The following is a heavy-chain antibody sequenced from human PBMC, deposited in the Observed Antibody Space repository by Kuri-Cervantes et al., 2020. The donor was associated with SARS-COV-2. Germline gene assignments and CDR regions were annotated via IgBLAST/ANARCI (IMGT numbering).Heavy chain of an antibody. CDR1: GYTFSSNA. Sequence: ASVKVSCKASGYTFSSNAIHWVRQAPGQRLEWMGWIDADDTKYSQRFQGRFTMTRDTSASTAYMELSSLRSEDTAVYYCARARLGGAFDIWGQGTMVTVSS. V-gene: IGHV1-3*01. CDR2: IDADDT. D-gene: IGHD7-27*01. J-gene: IGHJ3*02. CDR3: ARARLGGAFDI.